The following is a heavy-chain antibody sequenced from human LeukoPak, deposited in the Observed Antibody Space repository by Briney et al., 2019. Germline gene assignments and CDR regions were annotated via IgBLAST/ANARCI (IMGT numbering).Heavy chain of an antibody. V-gene: IGHV1-58*01. J-gene: IGHJ3*02. CDR2: IVVGSGTT. CDR1: GFTFSTSA. CDR3: AAATGAPVGSYAFDI. D-gene: IGHD1-14*01. Sequence: GASVKVSCKASGFTFSTSAVQWVRQARGQHLEWIGWIVVGSGTTNYAQKFQERVIITRDVSTGTAYMEVSSLRSEDTAVYYCAAATGAPVGSYAFDIWGQGTMVTVSS.